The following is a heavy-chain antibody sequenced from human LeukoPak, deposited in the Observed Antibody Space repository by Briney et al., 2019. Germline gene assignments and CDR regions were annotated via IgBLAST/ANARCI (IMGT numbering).Heavy chain of an antibody. CDR2: IYYSGST. V-gene: IGHV4-59*12. CDR3: ARVRITMVRAPFDY. J-gene: IGHJ4*02. D-gene: IGHD3-10*01. Sequence: SETLSLTCTVSGGSISSYYWSWIRQPPGKGLEWIGYIYYSGSTNYNPSLKSRVTISVDTSKNQFSLKLSSVTAADTAVYYCARVRITMVRAPFDYWGQGTLVTVSS. CDR1: GGSISSYY.